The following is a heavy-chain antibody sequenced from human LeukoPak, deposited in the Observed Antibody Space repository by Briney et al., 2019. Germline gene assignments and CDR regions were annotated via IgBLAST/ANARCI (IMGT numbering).Heavy chain of an antibody. V-gene: IGHV3-23*01. D-gene: IGHD3-10*01. CDR1: GFTFSNYA. Sequence: AGGSLRLSCAASGFTFSNYAMTWVRQAPGKGLEWVSVISGSGSNTDYADSVKGRFTISRDNSKNTLYLQMNSLRAEDTALYYCAKGGGIDAFDFWGQGTMVTVSS. CDR3: AKGGGIDAFDF. CDR2: ISGSGSNT. J-gene: IGHJ3*01.